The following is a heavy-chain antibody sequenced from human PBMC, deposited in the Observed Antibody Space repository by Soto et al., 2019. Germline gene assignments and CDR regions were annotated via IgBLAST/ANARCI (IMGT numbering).Heavy chain of an antibody. CDR3: ARYTYTSRYTYFGMDV. CDR2: VRNRAYGGTT. J-gene: IGHJ6*02. CDR1: GFTFGDYA. V-gene: IGHV3-49*03. Sequence: AGGSLRLSCTASGFTFGDYAMRWFRQAQGKGLEWVGVVRNRAYGGTTDYAASVRGTFTISRDDSKSIAYLQMNTLRIEDTAVYYCARYTYTSRYTYFGMDVWGQGTTVTVSS. D-gene: IGHD2-2*02.